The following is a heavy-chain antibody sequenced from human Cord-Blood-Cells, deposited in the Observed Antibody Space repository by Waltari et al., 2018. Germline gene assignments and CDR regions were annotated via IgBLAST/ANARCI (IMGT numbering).Heavy chain of an antibody. CDR2: FDPEDGET. D-gene: IGHD3-10*01. J-gene: IGHJ5*02. CDR3: ATVSYGSGSYNWFDP. Sequence: QVQLVESGAEVKKRGASVQVSCTVSGSTLPELSMHCLRLAPGKGLEWMGGFDPEDGETIYAQKFQGRVTMTEDTSTDTAYMELSSLRSEDTAVYYCATVSYGSGSYNWFDPWGQGTLVTVSS. CDR1: GSTLPELS. V-gene: IGHV1-24*01.